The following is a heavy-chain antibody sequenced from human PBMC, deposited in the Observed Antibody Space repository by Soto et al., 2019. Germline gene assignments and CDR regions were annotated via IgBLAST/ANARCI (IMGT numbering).Heavy chain of an antibody. J-gene: IGHJ6*02. CDR2: ISAYNGNT. CDR1: GYTFTSYG. Sequence: QVQLVQSGAEVKKPGASVKVSCKASGYTFTSYGISWVRQAPGQGLEWMGWISAYNGNTNYAQKLQGRVTITNETSTSTAYMELRSLRSDDTAVYYCARDPSPYYDILNSRGYYYGMDVSGQGTTVTVSS. CDR3: ARDPSPYYDILNSRGYYYGMDV. D-gene: IGHD3-9*01. V-gene: IGHV1-18*04.